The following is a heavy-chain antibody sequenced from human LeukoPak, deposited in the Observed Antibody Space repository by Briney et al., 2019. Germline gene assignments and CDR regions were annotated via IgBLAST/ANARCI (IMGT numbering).Heavy chain of an antibody. CDR1: GFRFSSYA. CDR3: ARAAAGYGTSRIDY. D-gene: IGHD6-13*01. V-gene: IGHV3-23*01. CDR2: ISGSGVST. Sequence: PGGSLRLACAASGFRFSSYAMSWVRQAPGKGLEWVSAISGSGVSTYYADSVKGRFTISRDNAKNSLYLQMNSLRAEDTALYYRARAAAGYGTSRIDYWGQGTLVTVSS. J-gene: IGHJ4*02.